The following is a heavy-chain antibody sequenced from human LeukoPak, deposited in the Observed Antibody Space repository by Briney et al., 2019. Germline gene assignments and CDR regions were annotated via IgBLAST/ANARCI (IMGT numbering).Heavy chain of an antibody. J-gene: IGHJ4*02. V-gene: IGHV4-61*08. CDR1: GGSISSGGYY. D-gene: IGHD3-10*01. CDR3: ARSITMVRGGWGY. Sequence: SETLSLTCTVSGGSISSGGYYWSWIRQPPGKGLEWIGYIYYSGSTNYNPSLKSRVTISVDTSKNQFSLKLSSVTAADTAVYYCARSITMVRGGWGYWGQGTLVAVSS. CDR2: IYYSGST.